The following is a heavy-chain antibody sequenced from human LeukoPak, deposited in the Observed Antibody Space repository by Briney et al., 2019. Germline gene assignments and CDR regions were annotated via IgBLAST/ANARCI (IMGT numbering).Heavy chain of an antibody. J-gene: IGHJ6*02. CDR3: ARDGSPYLGYYYGMDV. CDR1: GGSISSYY. D-gene: IGHD2-21*01. CDR2: IYYSGST. V-gene: IGHV4-59*01. Sequence: SETLSLTCTVSGGSISSYYWSWIRQPPGKGLEWIGYIYYSGSTNYNPSLESRVTISVDTSKNQFSLKLSSVTAADTAVYYCARDGSPYLGYYYGMDVWGQGTTVTVSS.